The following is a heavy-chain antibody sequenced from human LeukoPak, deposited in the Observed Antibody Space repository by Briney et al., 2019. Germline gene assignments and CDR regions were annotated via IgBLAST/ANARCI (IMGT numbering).Heavy chain of an antibody. CDR1: GGSFSGYY. CDR2: INHSGST. CDR3: ARVDYDDYIDYYYYGMDV. D-gene: IGHD4-17*01. J-gene: IGHJ6*02. Sequence: SETLSLTCAVYGGSFSGYYWSWIRQPPGKGLEWIGEINHSGSTNYNPSLKSRVTISVDTSKNQFSLKLSSVTAADTAVYYCARVDYDDYIDYYYYGMDVWGQGTTVTVSS. V-gene: IGHV4-34*01.